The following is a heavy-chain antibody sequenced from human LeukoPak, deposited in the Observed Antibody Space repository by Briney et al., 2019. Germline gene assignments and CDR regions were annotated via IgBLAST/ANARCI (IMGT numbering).Heavy chain of an antibody. D-gene: IGHD3-16*02. CDR2: IYPGDSAT. CDR1: GYSFTSYW. CDR3: ARLGPNLYDYVWGSYRYYYYMDV. V-gene: IGHV5-51*01. Sequence: GESLKISCKGSGYSFTSYWIGWVRQMPGKGLEWMGIIYPGDSATRYSPSFQGQVTISADKSISTAYLQWSSLKASDTAMYYCARLGPNLYDYVWGSYRYYYYMDVWGKGTTVTVSS. J-gene: IGHJ6*03.